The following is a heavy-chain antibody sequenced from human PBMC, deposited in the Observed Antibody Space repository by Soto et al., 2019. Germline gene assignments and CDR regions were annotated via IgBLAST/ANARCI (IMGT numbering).Heavy chain of an antibody. CDR2: ISAYNGNT. D-gene: IGHD3-22*01. Sequence: ASVKVSCKASGYTFTSYGISWVRQAPGQGLEWMGWISAYNGNTNYAQKLQGRVTMTTDTSTSTAYMELRSLRSDDTAVYYCARDKRYYDSSGYRTLGYWGQGTLVTVSS. J-gene: IGHJ4*02. CDR3: ARDKRYYDSSGYRTLGY. V-gene: IGHV1-18*01. CDR1: GYTFTSYG.